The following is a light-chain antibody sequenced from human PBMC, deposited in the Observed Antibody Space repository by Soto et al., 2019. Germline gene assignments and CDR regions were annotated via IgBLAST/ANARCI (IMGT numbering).Light chain of an antibody. CDR1: QRVYSN. J-gene: IGKJ5*01. CDR2: GAS. V-gene: IGKV3-15*01. Sequence: EIVLIQSPATLSLSPGESATPSCRASQRVYSNLAWYQQRPGQAPRLLIYGASTRATGVPARFSGRGSGTEFTLTISSLQSEDFAVYYCQQYTNWPPNTFGQGTRLEIK. CDR3: QQYTNWPPNT.